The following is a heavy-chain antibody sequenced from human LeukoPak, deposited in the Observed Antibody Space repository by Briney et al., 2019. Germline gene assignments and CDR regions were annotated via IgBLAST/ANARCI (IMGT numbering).Heavy chain of an antibody. CDR3: ARDLTDDAFDI. J-gene: IGHJ3*02. V-gene: IGHV4-59*01. CDR2: VSYSGST. CDR1: GGSISSYY. Sequence: SETLSLTCTVSGGSISSYYWSWVRQPPGKGLEWIGYVSYSGSTDYNPSLKSRVIISIDTSKNQFSLKLSSVTAADTAVYYCARDLTDDAFDIWGQGTMVTVSS. D-gene: IGHD2-21*02.